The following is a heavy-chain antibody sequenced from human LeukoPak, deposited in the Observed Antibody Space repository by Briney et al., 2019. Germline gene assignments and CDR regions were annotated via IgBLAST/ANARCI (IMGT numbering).Heavy chain of an antibody. J-gene: IGHJ5*02. CDR3: ARRVYSDNTGWFDP. V-gene: IGHV4-34*01. D-gene: IGHD1-26*01. Sequence: GSLRLSCAASGFTFSSYAMHWVRQAPGKGLECIGEINHSGSTNYNPSLKSRVTISVDTSKNQFSLKLSSVTAADTAVYYCARRVYSDNTGWFDPWGQGTLVIVSS. CDR2: INHSGST. CDR1: GFTFSSYA.